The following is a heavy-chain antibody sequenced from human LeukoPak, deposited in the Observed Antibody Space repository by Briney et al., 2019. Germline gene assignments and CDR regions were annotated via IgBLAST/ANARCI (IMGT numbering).Heavy chain of an antibody. D-gene: IGHD7-27*01. V-gene: IGHV3-9*01. CDR2: ISWNSGSI. CDR3: ARKLGRYFDY. Sequence: GGSLRLSCAASGFTFDDYAMHWVRQAPGKGLEWVSGISWNSGSIGYADSVKGRFTISRDNAKNSLYLQMNSLRAEDTAVYYCARKLGRYFDYWGQGTLVTVSS. J-gene: IGHJ4*02. CDR1: GFTFDDYA.